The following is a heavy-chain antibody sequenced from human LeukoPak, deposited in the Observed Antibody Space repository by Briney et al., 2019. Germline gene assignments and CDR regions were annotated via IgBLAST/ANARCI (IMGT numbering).Heavy chain of an antibody. J-gene: IGHJ4*02. V-gene: IGHV3-48*04. CDR1: GFTFSSYS. CDR2: TSSSGSTI. Sequence: GGSLRLSCAASGFTFSSYSINWVRQAPGKGLEWVSYTSSSGSTIYYADSVKGRFTISRDNAKNSLYLQMNSLRTEDTAVYYCARDGGSSRRYFDYWGQGTLVTVSS. D-gene: IGHD1-26*01. CDR3: ARDGGSSRRYFDY.